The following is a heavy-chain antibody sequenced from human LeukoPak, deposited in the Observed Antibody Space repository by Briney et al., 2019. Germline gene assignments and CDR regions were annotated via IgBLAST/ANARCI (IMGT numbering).Heavy chain of an antibody. V-gene: IGHV3-21*01. D-gene: IGHD2-15*01. CDR2: ISSSSSYI. J-gene: IGHJ6*03. Sequence: GGSLRLSCAASGFTLSSYSMNWVRQAPGKGLEWVSSISSSSSYIYYADSVKGRFTISRDNAKNSLYLQMNSLRAEDTAVYYCARKHCSGGSCYSAYYYYMDVWGKGTTVTVSS. CDR1: GFTLSSYS. CDR3: ARKHCSGGSCYSAYYYYMDV.